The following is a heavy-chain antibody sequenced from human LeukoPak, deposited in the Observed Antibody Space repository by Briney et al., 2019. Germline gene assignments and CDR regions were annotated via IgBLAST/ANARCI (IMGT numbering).Heavy chain of an antibody. V-gene: IGHV3-20*03. D-gene: IGHD3-10*01. Sequence: RGSLRLSPAASGFTFPDYGTSSGRLAPQKGLGCGSGVYLNGGSTHYAESVKGRFTSSRDNAKNSLYLQMNTLRAEDTALYYCARLFNSYGSGTYYPFDSWGQGALVTVSS. CDR3: ARLFNSYGSGTYYPFDS. CDR1: GFTFPDYG. CDR2: VYLNGGST. J-gene: IGHJ4*02.